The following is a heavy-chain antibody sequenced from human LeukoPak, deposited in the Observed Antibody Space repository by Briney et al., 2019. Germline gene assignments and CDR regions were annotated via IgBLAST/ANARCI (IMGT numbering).Heavy chain of an antibody. CDR3: GTRNSDWLLYNGVYYDYYYGMNV. Sequence: SETLSLTCTVSGASLSGSLYYSGWIRQPPGKGLEWIGSVHYSGNTYYSPSLKSRLTISEDTSKNQFSLRLSSLTAAGTAAYYCGTRNSDWLLYNGVYYDYYYGMNVWAQGTRAT. D-gene: IGHD3/OR15-3a*01. V-gene: IGHV4-39*07. J-gene: IGHJ6*02. CDR1: GASLSGSLYY. CDR2: VHYSGNT.